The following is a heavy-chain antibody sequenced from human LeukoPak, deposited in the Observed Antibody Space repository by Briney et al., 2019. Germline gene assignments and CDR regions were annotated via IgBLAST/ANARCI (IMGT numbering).Heavy chain of an antibody. D-gene: IGHD6-6*01. V-gene: IGHV4-34*01. CDR1: GVSFSGYY. J-gene: IGHJ4*02. Sequence: SETLSLTCAVYGVSFSGYYWGWIRQPPGKGLEWIGEINHSGSTNYNPSLKSRVTISVDTSKNQFSLKLSSVTAAATAVYYCARGIHRRPGYWGQGTLVTVSS. CDR3: ARGIHRRPGY. CDR2: INHSGST.